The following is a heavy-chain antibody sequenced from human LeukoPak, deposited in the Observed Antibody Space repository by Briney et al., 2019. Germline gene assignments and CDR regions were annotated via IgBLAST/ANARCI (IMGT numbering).Heavy chain of an antibody. CDR3: ARHNQPMTTVTTFDY. V-gene: IGHV3-21*01. D-gene: IGHD4-17*01. Sequence: PGGSLRLSCAASGFTFSSYSMNWVRQAPGKGLEWVSSISGSSSYIYYADSAKGRFTISRDNAKNSLYLQMNSLRAEDTAVYYCARHNQPMTTVTTFDYWGQGTLVTVSS. CDR2: ISGSSSYI. J-gene: IGHJ4*02. CDR1: GFTFSSYS.